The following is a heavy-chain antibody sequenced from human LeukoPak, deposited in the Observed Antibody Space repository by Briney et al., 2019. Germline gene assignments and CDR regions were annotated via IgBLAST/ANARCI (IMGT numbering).Heavy chain of an antibody. CDR2: IKSKTDGGTT. V-gene: IGHV3-15*01. Sequence: PGGSLRLSCAASGFTFSNAWMSWVRQAPGKGLEWVGRIKSKTDGGTTDYAAPVKGRFTISRDDSKNTLYLQMNSLKAEDTAVYYCTTALPETYRIVVVKDAFDIWGQGTMVTVSS. J-gene: IGHJ3*02. D-gene: IGHD3-22*01. CDR3: TTALPETYRIVVVKDAFDI. CDR1: GFTFSNAW.